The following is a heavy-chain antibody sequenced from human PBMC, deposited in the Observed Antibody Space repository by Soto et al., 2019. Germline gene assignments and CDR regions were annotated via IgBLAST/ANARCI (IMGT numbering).Heavy chain of an antibody. CDR3: ARVGPLWDTSHPNPFAY. V-gene: IGHV1-18*01. CDR2: ISAYNGNT. Sequence: GASVKVSCKASGYTFTSYGISWVRQAPGQGLEWMGWISAYNGNTNYAQKLQGRVTMTTDTSTSTAYMERRSLRSDDTAVYYCARVGPLWDTSHPNPFAYWGQGTLVPVSS. D-gene: IGHD5-18*01. J-gene: IGHJ4*02. CDR1: GYTFTSYG.